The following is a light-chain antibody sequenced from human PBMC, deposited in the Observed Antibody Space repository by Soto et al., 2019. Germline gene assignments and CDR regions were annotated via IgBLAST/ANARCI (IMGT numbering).Light chain of an antibody. Sequence: ESVLTQPPGTLSLSPGERATLSCRASQSVSSNYLAWYLQKPGQAPRLLIYGASTRASGIPDRFSGSGSGTDFTLTISRLEPEDSAVYYCQQYGSSPTWTFGQGTKVDIK. V-gene: IGKV3-20*01. J-gene: IGKJ1*01. CDR3: QQYGSSPTWT. CDR1: QSVSSNY. CDR2: GAS.